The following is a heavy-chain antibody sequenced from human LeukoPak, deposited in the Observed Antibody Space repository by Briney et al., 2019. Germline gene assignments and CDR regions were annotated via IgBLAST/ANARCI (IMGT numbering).Heavy chain of an antibody. CDR3: ARVGAYCSGGSCCLDY. D-gene: IGHD2-15*01. J-gene: IGHJ4*02. CDR2: ISAYNGNT. Sequence: ASVKVSCKASGYTFTSYGISWVRQAPGQGLEWMGWISAYNGNTNNAQKLQGRVTMTTDTSTSTAYMELRSLRSDDTAVYYCARVGAYCSGGSCCLDYWGQGTLVTVSS. CDR1: GYTFTSYG. V-gene: IGHV1-18*01.